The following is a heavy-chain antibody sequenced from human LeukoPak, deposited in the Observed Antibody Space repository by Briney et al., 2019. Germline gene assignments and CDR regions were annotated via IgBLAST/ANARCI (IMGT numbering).Heavy chain of an antibody. J-gene: IGHJ4*02. D-gene: IGHD2-15*01. Sequence: TGGSLRLSCAASGFTVSSNYMSWVRQAPGKGLEWVSVIYSGGSTYYADSVKGRFTISRDNSKNTLYLQMDSLRAEDTAVYYCARDRGSNDPIDYWGQGTLVTVSS. V-gene: IGHV3-53*01. CDR3: ARDRGSNDPIDY. CDR2: IYSGGST. CDR1: GFTVSSNY.